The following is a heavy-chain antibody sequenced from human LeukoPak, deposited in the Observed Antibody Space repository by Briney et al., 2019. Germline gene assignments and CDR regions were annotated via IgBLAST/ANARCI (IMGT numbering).Heavy chain of an antibody. CDR2: IIPIFGTA. J-gene: IGHJ6*02. CDR1: GGTFSSYA. D-gene: IGHD2-2*01. CDR3: ARESCSSTSCYPYYYYGMDV. Sequence: SVKVSCKASGGTFSSYAISWVRQAPGQGLAWMGGIIPIFGTANYAQKFQGRVTITADESTSTAYMELSSLRSEDTAVYYCARESCSSTSCYPYYYYGMDVWGQGTTVTVSS. V-gene: IGHV1-69*13.